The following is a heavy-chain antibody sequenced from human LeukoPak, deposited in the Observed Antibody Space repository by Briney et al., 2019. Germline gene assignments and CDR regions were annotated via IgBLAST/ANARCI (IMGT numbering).Heavy chain of an antibody. D-gene: IGHD1-7*01. CDR1: GFPFNTYW. CDR3: APEVWELQGASDI. Sequence: PGGSLRLSCAASGFPFNTYWMTWVRQASGRGLEWVANIKEDGSEKFYVDSVKGRFTISRDNAKNSLFLQMTSLRAEDTALYYCAPEVWELQGASDIWGQGTMVTVSS. V-gene: IGHV3-7*01. J-gene: IGHJ3*02. CDR2: IKEDGSEK.